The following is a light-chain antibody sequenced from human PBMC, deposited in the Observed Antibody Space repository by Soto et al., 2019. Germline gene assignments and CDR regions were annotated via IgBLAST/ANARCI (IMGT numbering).Light chain of an antibody. J-gene: IGLJ3*02. CDR2: SNN. V-gene: IGLV1-44*01. Sequence: QAVVTQPPSASGTPGQRVTISCSGSSSNIGSNNVNWYQQLPGTAPKLLIYSNNQRPSGVPDRFSGSKSGTSASLAISGLQSEDEADYYCAAWDDSLSGQVFGGGTKLTVL. CDR3: AAWDDSLSGQV. CDR1: SSNIGSNN.